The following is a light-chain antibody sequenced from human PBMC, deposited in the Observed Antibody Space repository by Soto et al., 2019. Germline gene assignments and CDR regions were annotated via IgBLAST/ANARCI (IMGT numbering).Light chain of an antibody. CDR2: EVS. CDR1: SSDVGPYNY. V-gene: IGLV2-8*01. Sequence: QSALTQPPSASGSPGQSVTISCTGTSSDVGPYNYVSWYQQHPGKAPKLMIYEVSKRPSGVPDRFSGSKSDNTASLTVSGLQAEDEADYYCSSYAGSNNYVFGTGTKATVL. J-gene: IGLJ1*01. CDR3: SSYAGSNNYV.